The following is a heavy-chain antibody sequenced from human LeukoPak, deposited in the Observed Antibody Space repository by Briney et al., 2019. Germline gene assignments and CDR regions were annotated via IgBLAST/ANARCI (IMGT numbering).Heavy chain of an antibody. CDR3: TTLGESVDPDS. Sequence: GGSLRLSCAASGFTFSNAWMSWVRQAPGKGLEWFGRIKSKTDGGTTDYAAPVKGRFTISRNDSKNTLYLQMNSLKTEDTAVYYCTTLGESVDPDSWGQGTLVTVSS. V-gene: IGHV3-15*01. CDR1: GFTFSNAW. CDR2: IKSKTDGGTT. J-gene: IGHJ4*02. D-gene: IGHD4-23*01.